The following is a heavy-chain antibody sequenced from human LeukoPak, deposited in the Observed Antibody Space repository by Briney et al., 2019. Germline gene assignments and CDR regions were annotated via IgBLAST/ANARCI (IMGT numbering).Heavy chain of an antibody. D-gene: IGHD1-26*01. CDR3: ARIVVGATTWGAAFDI. J-gene: IGHJ3*02. V-gene: IGHV4-39*07. CDR2: IYYSGST. CDR1: GGSISSSSYY. Sequence: SETLSLTCTVSGGSISSSSYYWGWIRQPPGKGLEWIGSIYYSGSTYYNPSLKSRVTISVDTSKNQFSLKLSSVTAADTAVYYCARIVVGATTWGAAFDIWGQGTMVTVSS.